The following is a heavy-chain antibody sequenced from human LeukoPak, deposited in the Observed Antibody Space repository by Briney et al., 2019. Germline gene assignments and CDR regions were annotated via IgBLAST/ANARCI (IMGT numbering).Heavy chain of an antibody. J-gene: IGHJ4*02. CDR2: ISSSGSTI. Sequence: GGSLRLSCAASGFTFRTYEMTWVRQAPGKGLEWVSYISSSGSTIYYADSVKGRFTISRDNAKNSLYLQMNSLRAEDTAVYYCASLAVAGPFDFDYWGQGTLVTVSS. CDR3: ASLAVAGPFDFDY. D-gene: IGHD6-19*01. CDR1: GFTFRTYE. V-gene: IGHV3-48*03.